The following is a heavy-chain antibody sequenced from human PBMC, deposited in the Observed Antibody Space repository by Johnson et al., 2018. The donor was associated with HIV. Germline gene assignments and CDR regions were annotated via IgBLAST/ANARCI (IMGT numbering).Heavy chain of an antibody. D-gene: IGHD6-19*01. J-gene: IGHJ3*02. CDR1: GFTFSSYG. V-gene: IGHV3-30*02. Sequence: QVQLVESGGGVVQPGGSLRLSCVASGFTFSSYGMHWVRQAPGKGLEWVAFIRYDGSIKYYTDSVKGRFTISRDNSRNTLYLQMNSLRVEDTAMYYCAQEKSSGWSFHAFDIWGQGTVVTVSS. CDR2: IRYDGSIK. CDR3: AQEKSSGWSFHAFDI.